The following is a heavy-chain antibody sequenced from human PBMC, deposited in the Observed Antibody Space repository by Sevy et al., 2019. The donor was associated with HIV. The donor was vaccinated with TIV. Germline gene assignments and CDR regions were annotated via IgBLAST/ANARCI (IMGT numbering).Heavy chain of an antibody. CDR2: IKSKTNGGTT. D-gene: IGHD2-2*01. CDR1: EFIFTNAW. J-gene: IGHJ4*02. Sequence: GGSLRLSCAASEFIFTNAWMSWVRQAPGKGLEWVGRIKSKTNGGTTDYAAPVEGRFTISRDDSKKTLYLQMNSLKTEDTAVCYCTTDLEYQLERYYFNYWGQGTLVTVSS. CDR3: TTDLEYQLERYYFNY. V-gene: IGHV3-15*01.